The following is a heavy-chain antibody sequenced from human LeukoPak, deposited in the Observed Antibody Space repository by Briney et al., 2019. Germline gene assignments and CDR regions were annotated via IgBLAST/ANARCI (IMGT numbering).Heavy chain of an antibody. D-gene: IGHD6-13*01. CDR3: ARYGYSSSWYMRDYYYYMDV. Sequence: PSETLSLTCTVSGGSISSSSCYWGWIRQPPGKGLEWIGSIYYSGSTYYNPSLKSRVTISVDTSKNQFSLKLSSVTAADTAVYYCARYGYSSSWYMRDYYYYMDVWGKGTTVTVSS. J-gene: IGHJ6*03. CDR1: GGSISSSSCY. CDR2: IYYSGST. V-gene: IGHV4-39*01.